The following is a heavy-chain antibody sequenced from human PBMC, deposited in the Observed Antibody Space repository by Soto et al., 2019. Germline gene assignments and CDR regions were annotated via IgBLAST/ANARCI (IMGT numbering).Heavy chain of an antibody. CDR3: ARENYYGSSGYYSGSPGFDY. D-gene: IGHD3-22*01. CDR2: IYYTGST. J-gene: IGHJ4*02. V-gene: IGHV4-59*01. Sequence: PSETLSLTCTVSGGSISSYYWSWIRQPPGKGLEWIGYIYYTGSTNYNPSLKSRVTISVDTSKNQFSLKLSSVTAADTAVYYCARENYYGSSGYYSGSPGFDYWGQGTLVTVSS. CDR1: GGSISSYY.